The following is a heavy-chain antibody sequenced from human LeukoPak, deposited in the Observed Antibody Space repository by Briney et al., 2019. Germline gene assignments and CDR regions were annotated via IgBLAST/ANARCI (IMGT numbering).Heavy chain of an antibody. Sequence: SETLSLTCAVYGGSFSGYYWSWIRQPPGKGLEWIGEINHSGSTNYNPSLKSRVTISVDTSKNQFSLKLSSVTAADTAVYYCARGGRIRGVMTLYYYGMDVWGQGTTVTVSS. J-gene: IGHJ6*02. CDR2: INHSGST. V-gene: IGHV4-34*01. D-gene: IGHD3-10*01. CDR1: GGSFSGYY. CDR3: ARGGRIRGVMTLYYYGMDV.